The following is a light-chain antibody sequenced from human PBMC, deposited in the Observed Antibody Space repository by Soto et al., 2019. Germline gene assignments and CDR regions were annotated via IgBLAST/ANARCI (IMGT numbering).Light chain of an antibody. V-gene: IGKV3-11*01. Sequence: EIVLTQSPATLSLSPGERATLSCRASQSVSSYLAWYQHKPGQAPRLLIYDASRRATGIPARFSVSGSGTDVTLTISSLEPEDFAVYYCQQRRNWLWTFGQGTKLEIK. CDR3: QQRRNWLWT. CDR2: DAS. CDR1: QSVSSY. J-gene: IGKJ2*02.